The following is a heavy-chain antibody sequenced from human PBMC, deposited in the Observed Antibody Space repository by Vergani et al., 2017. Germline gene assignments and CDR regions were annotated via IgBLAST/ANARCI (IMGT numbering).Heavy chain of an antibody. CDR2: IYHSGST. J-gene: IGHJ5*02. V-gene: IGHV4-30-2*01. CDR3: ARDMDYGDYHGXFDP. D-gene: IGHD4-17*01. Sequence: QLQLQESGSGLVKPSQTLSLTCAVSGGSISSGGYSWSWIRQPPGKGLEWIGYIYHSGSTYYNPSLKSRVTISVDTSKNQFSLKLSSVTAADTAVYYCARDMDYGDYHGXFDPWGQGTLVTVSA. CDR1: GGSISSGGYS.